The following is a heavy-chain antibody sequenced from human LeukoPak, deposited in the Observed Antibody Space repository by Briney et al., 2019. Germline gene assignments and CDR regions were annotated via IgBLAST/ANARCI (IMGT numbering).Heavy chain of an antibody. CDR1: GFTFDDYA. V-gene: IGHV3-9*01. CDR2: ISWNSGSI. Sequence: GRSLRLSCAASGFTFDDYAMHWVRQAPGKGLEWVSGISWNSGSIGYADSVKGRFTISRDNAKNSLYLQMNSLRAEDTALYYCAKELTTLYSRLASVAGIAAAGTHAFDIWGQGTMVTVSS. CDR3: AKELTTLYSRLASVAGIAAAGTHAFDI. J-gene: IGHJ3*02. D-gene: IGHD6-13*01.